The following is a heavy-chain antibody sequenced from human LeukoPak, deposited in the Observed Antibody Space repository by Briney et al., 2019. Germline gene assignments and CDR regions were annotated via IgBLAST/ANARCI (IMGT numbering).Heavy chain of an antibody. Sequence: GGSLRLSCAASGFTFSSYAMHGVRQAPGKGLEWVAVISYDGSNKYYADSVKGRFTISRDNSKNTLYLQMNSLRAEDTAVYYCARDGETAQWGQGTLVTVSS. J-gene: IGHJ4*02. V-gene: IGHV3-30-3*01. CDR1: GFTFSSYA. D-gene: IGHD2-21*02. CDR3: ARDGETAQ. CDR2: ISYDGSNK.